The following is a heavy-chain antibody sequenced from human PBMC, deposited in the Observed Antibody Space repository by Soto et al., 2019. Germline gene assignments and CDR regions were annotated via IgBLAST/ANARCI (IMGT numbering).Heavy chain of an antibody. J-gene: IGHJ4*02. CDR1: GFTFSSYA. D-gene: IGHD3-16*02. V-gene: IGHV3-30-3*01. Sequence: GGSLRLSCAASGFTFSSYAMHWVRQAPGKGLEWVAVISYDGSNKYYADSVKGRFTISRDNSKNTLYLQMNSLRAEDTAVYYCARDPLLRLGELSLHFDYWGQGTLVTVSS. CDR3: ARDPLLRLGELSLHFDY. CDR2: ISYDGSNK.